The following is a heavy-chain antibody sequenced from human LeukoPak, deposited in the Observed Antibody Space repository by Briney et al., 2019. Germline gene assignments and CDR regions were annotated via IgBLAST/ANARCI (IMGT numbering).Heavy chain of an antibody. CDR1: GGSFSGYY. Sequence: ASETLSLTCAVYGGSFSGYYWSWIRQPPGKGLEWIGEINHSGSTNYNPSLKSRVTISVDTSKNQFSLKLSSVTAADTAVYYCARSTSRFDSWGQGTLVTVSS. CDR2: INHSGST. D-gene: IGHD2-2*01. V-gene: IGHV4-34*01. CDR3: ARSTSRFDS. J-gene: IGHJ4*02.